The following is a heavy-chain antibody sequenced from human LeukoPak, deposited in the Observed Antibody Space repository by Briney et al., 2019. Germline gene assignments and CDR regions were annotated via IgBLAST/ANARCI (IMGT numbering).Heavy chain of an antibody. V-gene: IGHV4-61*08. D-gene: IGHD2-21*01. CDR2: IYYSGST. Sequence: SETLSLTCTVSGGPISSGGYYWSWIRQHPGKGLEWTGYIYYSGSTNYNPSLKSRVTMSVDTSKNQFSLKLSSVTALDTAVYYCARNPTTYSNYYNMDVWGKGTTVTVSS. CDR1: GGPISSGGYY. J-gene: IGHJ6*03. CDR3: ARNPTTYSNYYNMDV.